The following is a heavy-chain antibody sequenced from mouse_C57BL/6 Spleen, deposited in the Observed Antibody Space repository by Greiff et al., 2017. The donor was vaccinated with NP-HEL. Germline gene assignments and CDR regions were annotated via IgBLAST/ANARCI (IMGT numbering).Heavy chain of an antibody. Sequence: VQLKQSGPVLVKPGPSVKISCKASGFTFTDYYLHWVKQSHGKSLEWIGLVYPYNGGTSYNQKFKGKATLTVDTSSSTAYMELNSLTSEDSAVYYCARWDGNSLYAMDYWGQGTSVTVSS. D-gene: IGHD2-1*01. CDR2: VYPYNGGT. J-gene: IGHJ4*01. V-gene: IGHV1-36*01. CDR3: ARWDGNSLYAMDY. CDR1: GFTFTDYY.